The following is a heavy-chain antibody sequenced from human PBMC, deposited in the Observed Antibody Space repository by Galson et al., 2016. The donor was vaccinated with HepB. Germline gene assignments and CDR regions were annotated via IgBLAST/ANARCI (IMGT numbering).Heavy chain of an antibody. Sequence: SLRLSCAVSGFTVSGSYMSWVRQAPGKGLEWVSVIYSDGTTKYADSVKGRFIIPRDNSKNTLYLQMNSMRDEDTAVYYCASCMGWYGMCAFEIWGQGTMVTVSS. J-gene: IGHJ3*02. V-gene: IGHV3-66*01. CDR3: ASCMGWYGMCAFEI. CDR2: IYSDGTT. D-gene: IGHD6-13*01. CDR1: GFTVSGSY.